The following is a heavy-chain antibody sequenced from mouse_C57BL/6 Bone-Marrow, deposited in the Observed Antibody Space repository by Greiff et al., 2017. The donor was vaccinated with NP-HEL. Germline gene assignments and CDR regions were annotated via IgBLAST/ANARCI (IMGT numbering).Heavy chain of an antibody. CDR3: TTNGNYHYFDY. V-gene: IGHV14-4*01. D-gene: IGHD2-1*01. CDR1: GFNIKDDY. CDR2: IDPENGDT. Sequence: VQLKQSGAELVRPGASVKLSCTASGFNIKDDYMHWVKQRPEQGLEWIGWIDPENGDTEYASKFQGKATITADTSSNTAYLQLSSLTSEDTAVYYCTTNGNYHYFDYWGQGTTLTVSS. J-gene: IGHJ2*01.